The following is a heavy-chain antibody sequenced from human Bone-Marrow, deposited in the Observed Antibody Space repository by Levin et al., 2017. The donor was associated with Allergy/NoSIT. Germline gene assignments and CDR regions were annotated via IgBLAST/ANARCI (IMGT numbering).Heavy chain of an antibody. CDR3: ARTLDSSSWLIFDY. V-gene: IGHV4-39*01. CDR1: GGSVSSSSYY. CDR2: IYYSGNT. J-gene: IGHJ4*02. Sequence: PSETLSLTCTVSGGSVSSSSYYWGWIRQPPGTGLEWIGSIYYSGNTYYNPSLKSRVTISVDTSKNQFSLKLSSVTAADTAVYYCARTLDSSSWLIFDYWGQGTLVTVSS. D-gene: IGHD6-13*01.